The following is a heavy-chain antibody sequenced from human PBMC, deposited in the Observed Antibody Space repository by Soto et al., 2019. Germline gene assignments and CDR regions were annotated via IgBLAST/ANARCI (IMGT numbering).Heavy chain of an antibody. Sequence: SETLSLTCTVSGGSISSGGYYWSWIRQHPGKGLEWIGYIYYSGSTYYNPSLKSRVTISVDTSKNQFSLKLSSVTAADTAVYYCASLGYCSGGSCHWGQGTLVTVSS. CDR2: IYYSGST. J-gene: IGHJ4*02. CDR1: GGSISSGGYY. D-gene: IGHD2-15*01. V-gene: IGHV4-31*03. CDR3: ASLGYCSGGSCH.